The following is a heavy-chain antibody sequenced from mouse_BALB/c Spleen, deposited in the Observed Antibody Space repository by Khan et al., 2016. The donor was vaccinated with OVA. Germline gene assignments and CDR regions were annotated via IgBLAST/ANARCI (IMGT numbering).Heavy chain of an antibody. CDR3: ARQPYYHYYALDY. V-gene: IGHV2-6-1*01. CDR2: IWSDGSP. Sequence: VQLVESGPGLVAPSQSLSITCTISGFSLTSYGIYWVRQPPGKGLEWLVVIWSDGSPTYNSTLKSRLSLTKDNSKSQVFLKMNSPQTDNTAMYYCARQPYYHYYALDYWGQGTSVTVSS. D-gene: IGHD2-10*01. CDR1: GFSLTSYG. J-gene: IGHJ4*01.